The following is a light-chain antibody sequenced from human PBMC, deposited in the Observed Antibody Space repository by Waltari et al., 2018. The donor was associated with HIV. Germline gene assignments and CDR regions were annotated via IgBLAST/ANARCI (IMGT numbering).Light chain of an antibody. CDR2: EVT. CDR1: SRNVGSDDL. V-gene: IGLV2-23*02. CDR3: CSCPRSGIRYV. Sequence: QSALTQPASVSGSPGQSITISVTGTSRNVGSDDLVSWYQQHPGEAPKLIIYEVTKRPSGVSNRFSGSKSGNTASLTISGLQAEDEADYYCCSCPRSGIRYVFGTVTKVTVL. J-gene: IGLJ1*01.